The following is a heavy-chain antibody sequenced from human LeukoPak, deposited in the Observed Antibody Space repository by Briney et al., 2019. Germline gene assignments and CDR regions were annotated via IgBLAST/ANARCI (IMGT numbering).Heavy chain of an antibody. CDR2: ISGSGGST. V-gene: IGHV3-23*01. J-gene: IGHJ6*03. D-gene: IGHD3-9*01. Sequence: GGSLRLSCAASGFTVSSNYMSWVRQAPGKGLEWVSAISGSGGSTYYADSVKGRFTISRDNSKNTLYLQMNSLRAEDTAVYYCAKGFDFEGYYYYYYMDVWGKGTTVTISS. CDR3: AKGFDFEGYYYYYYMDV. CDR1: GFTVSSNY.